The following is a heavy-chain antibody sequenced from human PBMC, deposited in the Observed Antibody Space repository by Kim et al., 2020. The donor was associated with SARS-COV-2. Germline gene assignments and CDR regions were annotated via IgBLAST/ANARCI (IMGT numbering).Heavy chain of an antibody. J-gene: IGHJ4*02. CDR3: ARGEYGSSGWYPRPHDY. D-gene: IGHD6-19*01. V-gene: IGHV4-61*02. CDR2: IYTSGST. CDR1: GGSISSGSYY. Sequence: SETLSLTCTVSGGSISSGSYYWSWIRQPAGKGLEWIGRIYTSGSTNYNPSLKSRVTISVDTSKNQFSLKLSSVTAADTAVYYCARGEYGSSGWYPRPHDYWGQGTLVTVSS.